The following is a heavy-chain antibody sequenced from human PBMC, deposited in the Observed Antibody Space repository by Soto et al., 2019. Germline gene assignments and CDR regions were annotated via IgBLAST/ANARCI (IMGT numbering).Heavy chain of an antibody. CDR1: GYIFSDYG. J-gene: IGHJ4*02. D-gene: IGHD4-17*01. CDR3: AKRTSGTTWGESDY. CDR2: ISGYSGNA. Sequence: QVQVMQSGAAVKKPGDSVKVSCKTSGYIFSDYGINWVRQAPGQGLEWMGWISGYSGNANLAQKFQGRVTMTTDKSTRTAYMELRRLRSDGTAVYYCAKRTSGTTWGESDYWGQGTLVNVSS. V-gene: IGHV1-18*04.